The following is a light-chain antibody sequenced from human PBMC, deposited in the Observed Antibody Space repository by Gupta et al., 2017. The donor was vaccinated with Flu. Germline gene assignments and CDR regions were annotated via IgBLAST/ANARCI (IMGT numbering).Light chain of an antibody. CDR3: QQYDNLPSLT. V-gene: IGKV1-33*01. CDR1: QDISNY. J-gene: IGKJ4*01. CDR2: DAS. Sequence: DIQMTQSPSSLSASVGDRVTITCQASQDISNYLNWYQQKPGKAPKLLIYDASNLEIGVPSRFSGSGSGTDFTFTISSLQPEDIATYDCQQYDNLPSLTFGGGTKVEIK.